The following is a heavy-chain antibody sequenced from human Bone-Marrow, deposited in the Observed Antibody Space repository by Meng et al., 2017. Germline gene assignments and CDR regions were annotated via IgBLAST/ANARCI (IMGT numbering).Heavy chain of an antibody. V-gene: IGHV3-23*01. CDR1: GYIFSHYT. D-gene: IGHD2-8*02. J-gene: IGHJ4*02. Sequence: EVQLLESGGGLVQPGGSLRPSCVGSGYIFSHYTMIWVRQAPGKGPEWVSTINENGANTHYPDSLKGRFTISRDNSKNTVYLQMNSLGVEDTAVYYCANWITGHFDHWGLGTLVTVSS. CDR2: INENGANT. CDR3: ANWITGHFDH.